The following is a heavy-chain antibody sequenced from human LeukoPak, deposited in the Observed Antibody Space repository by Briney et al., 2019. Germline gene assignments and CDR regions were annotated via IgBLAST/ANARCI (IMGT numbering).Heavy chain of an antibody. Sequence: SETLSLTCAVYGGSFSGYYWSWIRQPPGKGLEWIGEINHSGSTNYNPSLKSRVTISVDTSKNQFSLKLSSVTAADTAVYYCARGPSYYYGPAGDYWGQGTLVTVSS. CDR2: INHSGST. CDR3: ARGPSYYYGPAGDY. CDR1: GGSFSGYY. D-gene: IGHD3-10*01. J-gene: IGHJ4*02. V-gene: IGHV4-34*01.